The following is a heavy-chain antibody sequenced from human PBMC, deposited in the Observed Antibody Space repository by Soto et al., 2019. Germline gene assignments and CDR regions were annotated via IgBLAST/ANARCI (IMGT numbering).Heavy chain of an antibody. Sequence: QLQLQESGSGLVKPSQTLSLTCAVSGGSISGTTYSWSWIRQPPGKGLEWIGYIYDSGNTYYNPSLNSQFSISVDRSKNQFSLKLSSVTAAYTAVYYCARGQGAAAGHSNFDYWGQGALVTVSS. V-gene: IGHV4-30-2*01. J-gene: IGHJ4*02. CDR2: IYDSGNT. CDR1: GGSISGTTYS. CDR3: ARGQGAAAGHSNFDY. D-gene: IGHD6-13*01.